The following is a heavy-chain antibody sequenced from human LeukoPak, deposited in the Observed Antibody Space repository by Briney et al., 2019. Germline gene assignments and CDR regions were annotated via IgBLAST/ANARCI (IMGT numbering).Heavy chain of an antibody. CDR2: IYYSRTT. CDR1: GGSISSYY. CDR3: ARGAMATTPFFDY. D-gene: IGHD5-24*01. Sequence: SETLSLTCTVSGGSISSYYWSWIRQPPEKGLEWIGYIYYSRTTNYNPSLKSRVTMSVDTSKNQFSLKLTSLTAADTAVYYCARGAMATTPFFDYWGQGTLVTVSS. V-gene: IGHV4-59*01. J-gene: IGHJ4*02.